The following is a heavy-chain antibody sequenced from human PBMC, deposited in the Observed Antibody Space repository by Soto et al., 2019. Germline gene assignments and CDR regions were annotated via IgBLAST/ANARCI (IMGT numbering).Heavy chain of an antibody. CDR2: ISGSGGST. Sequence: GGSLRLSCSASGFTFSSYAMSWVRQAPGKGLEWVSAISGSGGSTYYADSVKGRFTISRDNSKNTLYLQMNSLRAEDTAVYYCAKVRYCSSTSCQAWFDPWGQGTLVPVSS. CDR3: AKVRYCSSTSCQAWFDP. D-gene: IGHD2-2*01. CDR1: GFTFSSYA. V-gene: IGHV3-23*01. J-gene: IGHJ5*02.